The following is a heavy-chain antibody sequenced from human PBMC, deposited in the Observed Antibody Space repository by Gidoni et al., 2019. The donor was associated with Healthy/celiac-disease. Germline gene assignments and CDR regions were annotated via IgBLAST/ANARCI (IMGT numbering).Heavy chain of an antibody. CDR1: GGSISSSSYY. CDR2: IYYSGST. D-gene: IGHD3-3*01. V-gene: IGHV4-39*01. CDR3: ATLITIFGVVIYKGDY. J-gene: IGHJ4*02. Sequence: QLQLQESGPGLVKPSETLSLTCTVSGGSISSSSYYWGWIRQPPGKGLEWIGSIYYSGSTYYNPSLKSRVTISVDTSKNQFSLKLSSVTAADTAVYYCATLITIFGVVIYKGDYWGQGTLVTVSS.